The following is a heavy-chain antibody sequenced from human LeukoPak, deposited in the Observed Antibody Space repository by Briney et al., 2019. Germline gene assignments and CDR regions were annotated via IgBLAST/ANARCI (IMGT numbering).Heavy chain of an antibody. CDR3: AKLAGYRGSTDCSLGWYIDY. D-gene: IGHD2-2*01. V-gene: IGHV3-23*01. Sequence: PGGSLRLSCAASGFTFSTLAMTWVRQAPGKGLEWVSTINGGGGDTYYTDSVKGRFTISRDNSKNTLYLQMNSLRVEDTAVYYCAKLAGYRGSTDCSLGWYIDYWGQGTPVTVSS. CDR2: INGGGGDT. J-gene: IGHJ4*02. CDR1: GFTFSTLA.